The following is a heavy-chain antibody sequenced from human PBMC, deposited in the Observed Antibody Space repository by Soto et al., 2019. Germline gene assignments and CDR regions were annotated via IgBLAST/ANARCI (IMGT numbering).Heavy chain of an antibody. CDR2: ISNDGNIK. J-gene: IGHJ4*02. Sequence: PGGSLRLSCAASGFTFSSYAMHWVRQAPGKGLEWVALISNDGNIKYYADSVKGRFTISRDNSKNTLYLQMNSLRVEDTAVYYCAKGKDHSSSLLASYYFDYWGQGTLVTVSS. V-gene: IGHV3-30-3*01. D-gene: IGHD6-13*01. CDR3: AKGKDHSSSLLASYYFDY. CDR1: GFTFSSYA.